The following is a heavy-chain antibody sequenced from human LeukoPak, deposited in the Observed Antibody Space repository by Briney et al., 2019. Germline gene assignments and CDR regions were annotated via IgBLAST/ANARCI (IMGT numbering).Heavy chain of an antibody. Sequence: PGGSLRLSCAASGFTFSSYNMNWVRQAPGKGLEWVSSISSGTGYIYYADSVKGRFTISRDNAKNSLYLQMNSLRAEDTAVYYCAREVRASGGVLDYWGQGTLVTVSS. CDR2: ISSGTGYI. CDR1: GFTFSSYN. D-gene: IGHD3-16*01. J-gene: IGHJ4*02. CDR3: AREVRASGGVLDY. V-gene: IGHV3-21*01.